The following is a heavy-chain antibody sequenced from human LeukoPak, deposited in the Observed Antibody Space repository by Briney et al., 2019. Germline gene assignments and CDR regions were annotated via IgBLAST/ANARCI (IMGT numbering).Heavy chain of an antibody. CDR2: THYSGSS. D-gene: IGHD2/OR15-2a*01. Sequence: SETLSLTCTVSGASIISYSWSWIRQPPGKGLEWIGYTHYSGSSNYNPSLKSRVTISVDTSKNQFSLKVSSVTAADTAVYYCARCGRNNRGYYYMEDWGKGTTVTVSS. CDR1: GASIISYS. V-gene: IGHV4-59*01. CDR3: ARCGRNNRGYYYMED. J-gene: IGHJ6*03.